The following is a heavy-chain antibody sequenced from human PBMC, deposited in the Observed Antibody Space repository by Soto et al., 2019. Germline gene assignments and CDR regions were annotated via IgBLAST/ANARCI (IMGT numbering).Heavy chain of an antibody. CDR2: IYHSGST. Sequence: SETLSLTCAVSGGSISSGGYSWSWIRQPPGKGLAWIGYIYHSGSTYYNPSLKSRVTISVDRSKNQFSLKLSSVTAADTAVYYCARTVGTVRYFDYWGQGTLVTVSS. CDR1: GGSISSGGYS. V-gene: IGHV4-30-2*01. J-gene: IGHJ4*02. D-gene: IGHD4-17*01. CDR3: ARTVGTVRYFDY.